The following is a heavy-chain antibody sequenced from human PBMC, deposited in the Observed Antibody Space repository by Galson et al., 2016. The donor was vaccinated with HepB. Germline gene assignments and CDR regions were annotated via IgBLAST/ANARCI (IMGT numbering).Heavy chain of an antibody. CDR1: GFTFSNYA. J-gene: IGHJ4*02. CDR3: AKGTTLQVHFGYFDH. Sequence: SLRLSCAASGFTFSNYAMSWVRQAPGKGLEWVSGISDSGGSTYFADSVMGRFTISRDNAKNSLYLQMNSLRDEDTAVYYCAKGTTLQVHFGYFDHWGQGTLVTVSS. CDR2: ISDSGGST. V-gene: IGHV3-23*01. D-gene: IGHD1/OR15-1a*01.